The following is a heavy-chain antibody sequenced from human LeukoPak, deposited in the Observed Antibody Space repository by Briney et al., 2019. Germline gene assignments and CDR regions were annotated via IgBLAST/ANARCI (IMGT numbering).Heavy chain of an antibody. Sequence: GGSLRLSCAASGFTFGDHYMNWVRQAPGKGLEWVGRTRNKANSYTTEYAASVKGRFTISRDDSKNSLYLHMNSLKTEDTAVYYCARGKITFNYWGQGTLVTVSS. V-gene: IGHV3-72*01. D-gene: IGHD1-14*01. CDR3: ARGKITFNY. CDR1: GFTFGDHY. J-gene: IGHJ4*02. CDR2: TRNKANSYTT.